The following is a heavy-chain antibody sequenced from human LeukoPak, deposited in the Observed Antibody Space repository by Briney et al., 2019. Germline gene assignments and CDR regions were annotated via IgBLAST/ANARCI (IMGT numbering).Heavy chain of an antibody. Sequence: PGGSLRLSCAASGFTFSSYAMTWVRQAPGKGLEWVSAISGNGDSTYYADSVKGRFTISRDNSKNTLFLQMNSLRAEDTALYYCVKTTPYSSSPYYFDYWGQGTLVTVSS. CDR1: GFTFSSYA. CDR2: ISGNGDST. V-gene: IGHV3-23*01. D-gene: IGHD6-13*01. CDR3: VKTTPYSSSPYYFDY. J-gene: IGHJ4*02.